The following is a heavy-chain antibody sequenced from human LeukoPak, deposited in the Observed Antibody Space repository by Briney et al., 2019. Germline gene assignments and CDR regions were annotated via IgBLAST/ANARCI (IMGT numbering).Heavy chain of an antibody. Sequence: PGGSLRLSCAASGFTFSSYGMHWVRQAPGKGLEWVSAITISGDNTWHADSVKGRFTISRDNSKNTLYLQMNSLRVEDTAIYYCAKDKTNWYFDLWGRGTLVTVSS. V-gene: IGHV3-23*01. CDR3: AKDKTNWYFDL. CDR2: ITISGDNT. CDR1: GFTFSSYG. J-gene: IGHJ2*01.